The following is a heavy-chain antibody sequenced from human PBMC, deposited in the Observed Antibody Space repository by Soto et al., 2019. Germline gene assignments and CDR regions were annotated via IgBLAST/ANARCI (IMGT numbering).Heavy chain of an antibody. CDR1: GFTVSSTC. V-gene: IGHV3-53*01. CDR2: IYRGGTP. J-gene: IGHJ6*02. D-gene: IGHD6-13*01. Sequence: EVQLVESGGGLIQPGGSLRLSCAASGFTVSSTCMFWVRQAPGKGLEWVSDIYRGGTPYYADSVKGRFTISRDNSKNTVYLQMNSLRAEDTAVYYCARGYRVGNYYYGRDVWGQGTTVTVSS. CDR3: ARGYRVGNYYYGRDV.